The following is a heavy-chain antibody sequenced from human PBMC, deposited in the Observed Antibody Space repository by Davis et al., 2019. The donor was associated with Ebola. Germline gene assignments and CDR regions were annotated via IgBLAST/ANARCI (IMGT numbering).Heavy chain of an antibody. CDR3: ARGGGSYCIAN. J-gene: IGHJ4*02. D-gene: IGHD1-26*01. CDR2: ISSNGGST. Sequence: GESLKISCSASGFTFSTYAMHWVRQAPGKGLEYVSAISSNGGSTYYADSVKGRFTISRDNTKNTLYLQMNSLRPEDTAFYYCARGGGSYCIANWGQGTLVTVSS. V-gene: IGHV3-64*04. CDR1: GFTFSTYA.